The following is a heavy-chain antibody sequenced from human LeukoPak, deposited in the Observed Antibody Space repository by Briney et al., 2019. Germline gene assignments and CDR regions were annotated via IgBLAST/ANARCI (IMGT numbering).Heavy chain of an antibody. D-gene: IGHD3-22*01. CDR1: GLTFSSNW. Sequence: PGGSLRLSCAASGLTFSSNWMHWVRQAPGKGLVWVSHINDDGSITTYADSVKGRFTISRDNAKNTVYLQMNSLRAEDTAVYFCARGGSYCEFDYWGRGTLVSASS. V-gene: IGHV3-74*01. J-gene: IGHJ4*02. CDR2: INDDGSIT. CDR3: ARGGSYCEFDY.